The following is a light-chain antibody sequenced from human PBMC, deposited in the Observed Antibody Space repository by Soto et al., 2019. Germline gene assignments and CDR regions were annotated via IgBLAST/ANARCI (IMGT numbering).Light chain of an antibody. V-gene: IGKV3-20*01. CDR1: QSVTSNY. CDR3: QQYDSSPRT. J-gene: IGKJ4*01. Sequence: EIVLTQSPGTLSLAPEERATLSCRASQSVTSNYLAWYQQRPGQAPRLLIYGASNRATGIPDRFSGSGSGTDFTLTISRLEPEDFAVYYCQQYDSSPRTFGGGTKVEIK. CDR2: GAS.